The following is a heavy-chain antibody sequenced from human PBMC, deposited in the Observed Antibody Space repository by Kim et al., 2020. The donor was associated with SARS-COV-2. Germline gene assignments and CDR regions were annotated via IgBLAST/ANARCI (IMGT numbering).Heavy chain of an antibody. D-gene: IGHD1-20*01. V-gene: IGHV3-21*01. CDR3: ARGYKSTAGY. CDR2: YI. J-gene: IGHJ4*02. Sequence: YISYADSVKGRFTISGDSAKNSLYLQMNSLRAEDTAVYYCARGYKSTAGYWGQGTLVTVSS.